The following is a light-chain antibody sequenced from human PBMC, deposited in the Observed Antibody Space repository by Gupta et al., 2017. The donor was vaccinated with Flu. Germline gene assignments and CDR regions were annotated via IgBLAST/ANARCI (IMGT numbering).Light chain of an antibody. Sequence: QSVLTQPPSASGTPGQRVTISCSGNNFNIGNNYVYWFQQLPGAAPSLLIYRVNERPSGVPDRFSASKSATSGSLAISGLRSEDEGDYFCGAWDNSLNSFVFGTGTTVTVL. CDR1: NFNIGNNY. V-gene: IGLV1-47*01. J-gene: IGLJ1*01. CDR2: RVN. CDR3: GAWDNSLNSFV.